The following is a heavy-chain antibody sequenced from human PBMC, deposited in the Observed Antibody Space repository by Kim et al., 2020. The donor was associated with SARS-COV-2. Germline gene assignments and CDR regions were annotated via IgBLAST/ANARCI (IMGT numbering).Heavy chain of an antibody. Sequence: GRSLRLSCAASGFTFSSYGMHWVRQAPGKGLEWVAVISYDGSNKYYADSVKGRFTISRDNSKNTLYLQMNSLRAEDTAVYYCARDSTWIQLWFLYYYGMDVWGQGTTVTVSS. CDR1: GFTFSSYG. D-gene: IGHD5-18*01. V-gene: IGHV3-33*05. J-gene: IGHJ6*02. CDR3: ARDSTWIQLWFLYYYGMDV. CDR2: ISYDGSNK.